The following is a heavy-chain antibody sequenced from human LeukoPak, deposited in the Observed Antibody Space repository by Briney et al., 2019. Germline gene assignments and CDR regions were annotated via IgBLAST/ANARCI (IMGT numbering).Heavy chain of an antibody. CDR2: ISGSGGST. J-gene: IGHJ6*02. D-gene: IGHD3/OR15-3a*01. CDR1: GFTVSSNY. CDR3: AKGTDAHYYYYGMDV. V-gene: IGHV3-23*01. Sequence: GGSLRLSCAASGFTVSSNYMSWVRQAPGKGLEWVSAISGSGGSTYYADSVKGRFTISRDNSKNTLYLQMNSLRAEDTAVYYCAKGTDAHYYYYGMDVWGQGTTVTVSS.